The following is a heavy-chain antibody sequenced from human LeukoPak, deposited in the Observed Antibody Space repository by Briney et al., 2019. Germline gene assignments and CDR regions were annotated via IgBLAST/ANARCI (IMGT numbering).Heavy chain of an antibody. V-gene: IGHV3-48*02. CDR1: GFTFSSYS. J-gene: IGHJ3*02. D-gene: IGHD3-22*01. Sequence: GGSLRLTCAASGFTFSSYSMNWVRQAPGKGLEWVSYISSSSIIYYADSVKGRFTISRDNVKNSLYLQMNSLRDEDTAVYYCARTYYDSSGYYSAFDIWGQGTMVTVSS. CDR3: ARTYYDSSGYYSAFDI. CDR2: ISSSSII.